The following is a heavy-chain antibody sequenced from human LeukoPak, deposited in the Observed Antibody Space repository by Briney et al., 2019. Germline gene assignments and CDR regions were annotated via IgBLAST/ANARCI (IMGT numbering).Heavy chain of an antibody. Sequence: GGSLRLSCAASGFTFNNYAMSWVRQAPGKGLEWVSAIGNMGESTYFADSVKGRFTISRDNSKNTLSLLMNSLRAEDTAVYYCAKGSSDWPYYFDSWGQGTLVTVSS. CDR1: GFTFNNYA. CDR2: IGNMGEST. V-gene: IGHV3-23*01. CDR3: AKGSSDWPYYFDS. D-gene: IGHD6-19*01. J-gene: IGHJ4*02.